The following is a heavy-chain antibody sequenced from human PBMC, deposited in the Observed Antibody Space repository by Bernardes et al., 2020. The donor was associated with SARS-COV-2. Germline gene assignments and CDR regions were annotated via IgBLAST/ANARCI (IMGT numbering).Heavy chain of an antibody. Sequence: SETLSLTCTVSGGSISSYYWSWIRQPPGKGLEWIGYIYYSGSTNYNPSLKSRVTISVDTSKNQFSLKLSSVTAADTAVYYCARLGPQIVVVPAAESYEDHDAFDIWGQGTMVTVSS. CDR2: IYYSGST. J-gene: IGHJ3*02. D-gene: IGHD2-2*01. CDR3: ARLGPQIVVVPAAESYEDHDAFDI. V-gene: IGHV4-59*08. CDR1: GGSISSYY.